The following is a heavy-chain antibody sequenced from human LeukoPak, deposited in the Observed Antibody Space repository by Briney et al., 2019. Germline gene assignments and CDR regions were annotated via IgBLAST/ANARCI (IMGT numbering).Heavy chain of an antibody. J-gene: IGHJ4*02. Sequence: PGGSLRLSCAASGFTFSGHAMVWVRQAPGKGLEWVSFISYDGSNKVYADSVMGRFTIPRDNSKNTVDLQINSLRDEDTAVYYCAKDWGQRGVGATLGHWGQGTLVIVSS. CDR2: ISYDGSNK. CDR1: GFTFSGHA. D-gene: IGHD1-26*01. V-gene: IGHV3-30-3*01. CDR3: AKDWGQRGVGATLGH.